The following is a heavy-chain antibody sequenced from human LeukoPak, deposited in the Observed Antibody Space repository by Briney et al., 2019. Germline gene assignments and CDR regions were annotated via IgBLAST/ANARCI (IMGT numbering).Heavy chain of an antibody. D-gene: IGHD3-22*01. J-gene: IGHJ4*02. CDR3: ARRGYDSGSYFNY. Sequence: GESLKISCKGSGYSFTSYWISWVRQMPGTGLVWMGRIDPGDSETNYSPSLQGHVTISADKSISTAYLQWSSLTASDTAMYYCARRGYDSGSYFNYWGQGTLVTVSS. CDR2: IDPGDSET. CDR1: GYSFTSYW. V-gene: IGHV5-10-1*01.